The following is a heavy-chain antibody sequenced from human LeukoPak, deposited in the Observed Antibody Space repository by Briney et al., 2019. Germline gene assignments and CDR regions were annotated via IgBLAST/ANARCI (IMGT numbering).Heavy chain of an antibody. J-gene: IGHJ6*03. V-gene: IGHV3-23*01. CDR2: ISGDAADI. Sequence: GGSLRLSCAASGFTFRNYGMSWVRQAPGKGLEWVSAISGDAADIFYADSAKGRFTISRDNSKNTLHLQMNSLRAEDTAVYYCATHGSAHYYMDVWGKGTTVTISS. D-gene: IGHD2-2*03. CDR1: GFTFRNYG. CDR3: ATHGSAHYYMDV.